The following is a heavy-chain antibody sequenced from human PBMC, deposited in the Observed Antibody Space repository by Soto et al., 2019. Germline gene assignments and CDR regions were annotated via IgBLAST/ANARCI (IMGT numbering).Heavy chain of an antibody. Sequence: LSQTLSLSCAISGDSVSRNSAAWNWIRQSPSRGLEWLGRTYYRSKWYNDYAVSVKSRITINPDTSKNQFSLQLNSVTPEDTAVYYCARGDSSSWSYYYYGMDVWGQGTTVTVSS. D-gene: IGHD6-13*01. V-gene: IGHV6-1*01. CDR1: GDSVSRNSAA. CDR3: ARGDSSSWSYYYYGMDV. CDR2: TYYRSKWYN. J-gene: IGHJ6*02.